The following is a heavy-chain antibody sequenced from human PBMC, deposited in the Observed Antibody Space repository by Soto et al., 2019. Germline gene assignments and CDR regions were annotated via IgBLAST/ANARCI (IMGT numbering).Heavy chain of an antibody. V-gene: IGHV3-66*04. J-gene: IGHJ4*02. Sequence: EVQLVESGGGLVQPGGSLRLSCAASGFTVSSNYMSWVRQAPGKGLEWVSGIYSGGSTYYADSVKGRVTISRDNYKNTLYLQMNSLRDEDTAVYYCARRSIRFDYWGQGTLVTVSS. CDR1: GFTVSSNY. CDR2: IYSGGST. CDR3: ARRSIRFDY.